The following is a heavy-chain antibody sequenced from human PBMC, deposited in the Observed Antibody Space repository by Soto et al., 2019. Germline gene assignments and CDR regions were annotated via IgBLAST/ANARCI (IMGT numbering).Heavy chain of an antibody. V-gene: IGHV1-69*13. J-gene: IGHJ6*02. Sequence: SVKVSCKASGGTFSSYAISWVRQAPGQGLEWMGGIIPIFGTANYAQKFQGRVTITADESTSTAYMELSSLRSEDTAVYYCATAHYFCSGGSCYGYYYYGMDVWGQGTTVTVSS. CDR3: ATAHYFCSGGSCYGYYYYGMDV. CDR2: IIPIFGTA. CDR1: GGTFSSYA. D-gene: IGHD2-15*01.